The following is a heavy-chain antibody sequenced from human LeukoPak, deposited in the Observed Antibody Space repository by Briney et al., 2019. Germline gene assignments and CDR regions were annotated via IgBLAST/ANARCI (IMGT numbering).Heavy chain of an antibody. Sequence: PSETLSLTCAVSGGSISSGGYSWSWIRQPPGKGLEWIGYIYHSGSTYYNPSLKSRVTISVDRSKNQFSLKLSSVTAADTAVYYCARSYYDFWSGYYTAFDYWGQGTLVTVSS. J-gene: IGHJ4*02. D-gene: IGHD3-3*01. CDR3: ARSYYDFWSGYYTAFDY. CDR1: GGSISSGGYS. V-gene: IGHV4-30-2*01. CDR2: IYHSGST.